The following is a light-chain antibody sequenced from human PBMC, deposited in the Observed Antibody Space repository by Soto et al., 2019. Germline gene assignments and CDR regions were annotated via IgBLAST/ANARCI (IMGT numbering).Light chain of an antibody. CDR1: SSDVGGAAY. V-gene: IGLV2-14*01. CDR3: SSYTTSRYD. CDR2: EVR. J-gene: IGLJ1*01. Sequence: QSALTQPASVSGSPGQSVTISCTGSSSDVGGAAYVSWYQQHPGKAPKLIIFEVRHRPSGISSRVSGSKSGSTASLTSSGLQAEDEAEYYCSSYTTSRYDFGTGTKVTVL.